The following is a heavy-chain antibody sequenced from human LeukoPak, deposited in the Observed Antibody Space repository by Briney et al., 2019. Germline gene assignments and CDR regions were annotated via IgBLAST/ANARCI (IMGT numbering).Heavy chain of an antibody. V-gene: IGHV3-7*05. Sequence: GGSLTLSCEASGFRFSGYWMSWVRQAPGKGLEWVATIKQYGSEKYYVDSVKGRFTISRDNAKKSLFLQMDSLRGEDTAVYYCAGAAELSALDNWGLGSLVTVSS. CDR3: AGAAELSALDN. CDR1: GFRFSGYW. D-gene: IGHD2/OR15-2a*01. CDR2: IKQYGSEK. J-gene: IGHJ4*02.